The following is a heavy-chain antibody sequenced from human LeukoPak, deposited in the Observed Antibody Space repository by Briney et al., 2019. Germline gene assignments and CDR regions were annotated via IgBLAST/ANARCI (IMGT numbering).Heavy chain of an antibody. D-gene: IGHD3-10*01. J-gene: IGHJ4*02. CDR2: IYYSGSN. CDR1: GGSISSSSYY. V-gene: IGHV4-39*02. CDR3: ARLGASVVWDSGSFPDY. Sequence: SETLSLTCTVSGGSISSSSYYWGWIRQPPGKGLEWIGSIYYSGSNYYNPSLQSRVPISAATSKNHFSLDLELVTAADTAVYFCARLGASVVWDSGSFPDYWGQGTLVTVSS.